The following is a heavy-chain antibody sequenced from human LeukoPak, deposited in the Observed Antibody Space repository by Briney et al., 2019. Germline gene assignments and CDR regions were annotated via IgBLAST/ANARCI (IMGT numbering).Heavy chain of an antibody. V-gene: IGHV3-30-3*01. CDR3: ARGPHSGSYYYSTIQNDY. J-gene: IGHJ4*02. D-gene: IGHD3-10*01. CDR1: GFTFSSYA. Sequence: PGESLRLSCAASGFTFSSYAMHWVRQAPGKGLEWVAVISYDGSNKYYADSVKGRFTISRDNSKNTLYLQMNSLRAEDTAVYYCARGPHSGSYYYSTIQNDYWGQGTVVTVSS. CDR2: ISYDGSNK.